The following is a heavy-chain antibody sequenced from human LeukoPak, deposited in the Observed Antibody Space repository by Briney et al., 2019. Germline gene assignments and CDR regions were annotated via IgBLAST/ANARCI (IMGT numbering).Heavy chain of an antibody. Sequence: KPSETLSLTCAVYGGSFSGYYWSWIRQPPGKGLEWIGEINHSGSTNYNPSLRSRATISVDTSKNQFSLKLRSVTAADTSMYYCARWFGETYYFDYWGQGILVTVSS. CDR3: ARWFGETYYFDY. D-gene: IGHD3-10*01. J-gene: IGHJ4*02. V-gene: IGHV4-34*01. CDR1: GGSFSGYY. CDR2: INHSGST.